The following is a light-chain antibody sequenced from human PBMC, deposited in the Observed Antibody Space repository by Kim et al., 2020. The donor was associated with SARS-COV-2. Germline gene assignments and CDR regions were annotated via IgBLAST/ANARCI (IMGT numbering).Light chain of an antibody. CDR1: VLAKKY. J-gene: IGLJ3*02. CDR2: KDS. Sequence: SPGQTASIPCSGDVLAKKYARWFQQKPGQAPVLVIYKDSERPSGIPERFSGSSSGTTVTLTISGAQVEDEADYYCYSSADNNLGVFGGGTQLTVL. CDR3: YSSADNNLGV. V-gene: IGLV3-27*01.